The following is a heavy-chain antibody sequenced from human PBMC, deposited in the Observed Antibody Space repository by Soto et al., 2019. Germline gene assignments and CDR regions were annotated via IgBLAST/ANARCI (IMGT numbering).Heavy chain of an antibody. J-gene: IGHJ5*02. CDR2: ISSSSCYI. CDR1: GFTFSSYS. Sequence: PGGSLRLSCAASGFTFSSYSMNWVRQAPGKGLEWVSSISSSSCYIYYADSVKGRFTISRDNAKNSLYLQMNSLRAEDTAVYYCARTHGRITIFGVFGPWGQGTLVTVSS. CDR3: ARTHGRITIFGVFGP. V-gene: IGHV3-21*01. D-gene: IGHD3-3*01.